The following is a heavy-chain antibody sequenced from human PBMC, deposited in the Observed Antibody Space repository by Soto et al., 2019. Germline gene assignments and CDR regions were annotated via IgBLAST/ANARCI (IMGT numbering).Heavy chain of an antibody. Sequence: GSLRLSCSASGFTFSSYGMHWVRQAAGKGLEWVAVISYDGSNKYYADSVKGRFTISRDNSKNTLYLQMNSLRAEDTAVYYCAKDRPDVGAYDYWGQGTLVTVYS. CDR2: ISYDGSNK. D-gene: IGHD1-26*01. CDR3: AKDRPDVGAYDY. J-gene: IGHJ4*02. CDR1: GFTFSSYG. V-gene: IGHV3-30*18.